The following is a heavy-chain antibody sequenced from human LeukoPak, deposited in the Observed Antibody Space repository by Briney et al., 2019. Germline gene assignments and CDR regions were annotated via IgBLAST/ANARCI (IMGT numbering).Heavy chain of an antibody. Sequence: PSQTLSLTCTVSGGSISSGSYYWSWIRQPAGKGLEWIGRIYTSGSTNYNPSLKSRVTISEDTSKDQFSLKLSSVTAADTAVYYCARFPYWGQGTLVTVSS. CDR3: ARFPY. CDR1: GGSISSGSYY. J-gene: IGHJ4*02. CDR2: IYTSGST. V-gene: IGHV4-61*02.